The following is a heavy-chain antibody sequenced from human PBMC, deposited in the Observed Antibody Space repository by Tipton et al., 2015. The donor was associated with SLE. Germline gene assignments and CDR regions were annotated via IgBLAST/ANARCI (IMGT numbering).Heavy chain of an antibody. J-gene: IGHJ4*02. CDR3: AKDQFSGYDARGY. D-gene: IGHD5-12*01. V-gene: IGHV3-23*03. Sequence: GSLRLFCAASGFSLSHYAMSWVRQVPGKGLEWVSVIYSSGRTLYADSVKGRFTISRDNSKTTLFLQMNSLRPEDTAVYYCAKDQFSGYDARGYWGQGTLVTVSS. CDR2: IYSSGRT. CDR1: GFSLSHYA.